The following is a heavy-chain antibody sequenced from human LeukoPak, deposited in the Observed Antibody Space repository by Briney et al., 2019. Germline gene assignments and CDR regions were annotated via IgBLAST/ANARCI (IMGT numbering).Heavy chain of an antibody. CDR1: GFTFSSYG. Sequence: PGGSLRLSCAASGFTFSSYGMHWVRQAPGKGLEWVAFIRYDGSNKYYADSAKGRFTISRDNSKNTLYLQMNSLRAEDTAVYYCAKDSPLYSSSTGFDYWGQGTLVTVSS. V-gene: IGHV3-30*02. J-gene: IGHJ4*02. D-gene: IGHD6-6*01. CDR2: IRYDGSNK. CDR3: AKDSPLYSSSTGFDY.